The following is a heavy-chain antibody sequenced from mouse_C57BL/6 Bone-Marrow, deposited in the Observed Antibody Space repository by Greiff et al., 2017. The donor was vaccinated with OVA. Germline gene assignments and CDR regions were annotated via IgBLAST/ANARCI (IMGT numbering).Heavy chain of an antibody. J-gene: IGHJ4*01. CDR3: ALITTVAGGAMDY. CDR2: IWSDGST. D-gene: IGHD1-1*01. Sequence: QVQLQQSGPGLVAPSQSLSITCTVSGFSLTSYGVHWVRQPPGKGLEWLVVIWSDGSTTYNSALKSRLSISKDNSKSQVFLKMNSLQTDDTAMYYCALITTVAGGAMDYWGQGTSVTVSS. CDR1: GFSLTSYG. V-gene: IGHV2-6*03.